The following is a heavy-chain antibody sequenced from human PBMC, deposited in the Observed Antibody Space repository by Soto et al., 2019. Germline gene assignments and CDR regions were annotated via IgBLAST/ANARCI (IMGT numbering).Heavy chain of an antibody. CDR3: AKETGYSYGYNDV. V-gene: IGHV3-23*01. D-gene: IGHD1-26*01. J-gene: IGHJ4*02. Sequence: GGSLSLSCAASGFTFSSYAMTWVRRAPGKGLEWVSSINSGGSTYYADSVTGRFTISRDNSKNTVSLQMNSLRAEDTAIYYCAKETGYSYGYNDVWGQGALVTVSS. CDR1: GFTFSSYA. CDR2: INSGGST.